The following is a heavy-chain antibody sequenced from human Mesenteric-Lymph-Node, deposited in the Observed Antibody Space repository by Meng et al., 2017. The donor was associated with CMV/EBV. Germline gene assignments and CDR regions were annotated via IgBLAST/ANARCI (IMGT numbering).Heavy chain of an antibody. J-gene: IGHJ4*02. CDR3: ARGFYYDFWSGYPAFEY. Sequence: GGSLRLSCEASGFTFRSYAMHWVRQAPGKGLEWVALISYDGSDEYYADSVKGRFTISRDNARNSLYLRMNNLRAEDTDLYYCARGFYYDFWSGYPAFEYWGQGTLVTVSS. CDR2: ISYDGSDE. D-gene: IGHD3-3*01. CDR1: GFTFRSYA. V-gene: IGHV3-30-3*01.